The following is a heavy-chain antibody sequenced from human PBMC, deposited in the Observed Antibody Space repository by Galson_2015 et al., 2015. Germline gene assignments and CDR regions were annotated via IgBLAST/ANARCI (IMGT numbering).Heavy chain of an antibody. CDR3: VRNSFYGMDV. Sequence: SLRLSCAASGFTFRIFWMHWVRQAPGKGLVRVARISSDGVVTGYAVSVKGQLNISRENAKNTLSLQLHSPRAEDTGVYYCVRNSFYGMDVWGQGTTVTVSS. CDR2: ISSDGVVT. V-gene: IGHV3-74*01. D-gene: IGHD4-23*01. CDR1: GFTFRIFW. J-gene: IGHJ6*02.